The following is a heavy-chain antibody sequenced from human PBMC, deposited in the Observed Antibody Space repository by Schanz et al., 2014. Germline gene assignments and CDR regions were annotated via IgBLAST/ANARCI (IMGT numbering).Heavy chain of an antibody. CDR1: GFTFSSYG. D-gene: IGHD5-12*01. CDR2: IWYDGSNK. Sequence: QVQLVESGGGVVQPGRSLRLSCAASGFTFSSYGMHWVRQAPGKGLEWVAIIWYDGSNKYYADSVKGRFIISRDNSKNTLYLQMNSLRAEDTAVYYCARSRGFDSIFDFWGRGTLVTVSS. J-gene: IGHJ4*02. V-gene: IGHV3-33*01. CDR3: ARSRGFDSIFDF.